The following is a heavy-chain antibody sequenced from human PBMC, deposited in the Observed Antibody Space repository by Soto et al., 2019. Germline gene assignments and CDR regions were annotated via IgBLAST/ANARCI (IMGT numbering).Heavy chain of an antibody. D-gene: IGHD6-19*01. V-gene: IGHV3-30*18. CDR3: ANEAVAGLSPYHYYGMDV. Sequence: GGSLRLSCAASGFTFSSYGMHWVRQAPGKGLEWVAVISYDGSNKYYADSVKGRFTISRDNSKNTLYLQMNSLRAEDAAVYYCANEAVAGLSPYHYYGMDVWGQGTTVTVSS. J-gene: IGHJ6*02. CDR1: GFTFSSYG. CDR2: ISYDGSNK.